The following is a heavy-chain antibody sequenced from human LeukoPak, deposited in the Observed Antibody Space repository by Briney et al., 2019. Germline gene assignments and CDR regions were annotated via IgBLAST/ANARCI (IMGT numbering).Heavy chain of an antibody. CDR1: GFTLSDHY. D-gene: IGHD3-22*01. V-gene: IGHV3-72*01. CDR2: SRNKANSYTT. CDR3: ARGDSSGYSNY. J-gene: IGHJ4*02. Sequence: GGSLRLSCAASGFTLSDHYMDWVRQAPWKGLEWVGRSRNKANSYTTEYAASVTGRFTIARDDSENSLYLQMNSLKTEDTAVYYCARGDSSGYSNYWGQGTLVTVSS.